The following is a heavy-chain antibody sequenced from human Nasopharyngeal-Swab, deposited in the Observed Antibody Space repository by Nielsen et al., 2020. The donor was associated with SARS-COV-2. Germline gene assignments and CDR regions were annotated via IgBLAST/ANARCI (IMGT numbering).Heavy chain of an antibody. Sequence: SETLSLTCTVSGGPISSYYWSWIRQPPGKGLEWMGYIYYSGSTNYNPSLKSRVTISVDTSKNQFSLKLSSVTAADTAVYYCARVVLGYCSGGSCYSYGWFDPWGQGTLVTVSS. CDR2: IYYSGST. CDR1: GGPISSYY. J-gene: IGHJ5*02. V-gene: IGHV4-59*01. D-gene: IGHD2-15*01. CDR3: ARVVLGYCSGGSCYSYGWFDP.